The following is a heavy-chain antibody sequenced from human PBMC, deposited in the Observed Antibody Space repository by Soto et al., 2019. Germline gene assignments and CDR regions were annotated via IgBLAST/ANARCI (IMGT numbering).Heavy chain of an antibody. D-gene: IGHD3-3*01. CDR1: GYTFTSYA. CDR2: INAGNGNT. J-gene: IGHJ4*02. CDR3: ARDLWDFWSGSYDY. V-gene: IGHV1-3*01. Sequence: ASGKVSCKASGYTFTSYAMHWVRQAPGQRLEWMGWINAGNGNTKYSQKFQGRVTITRDTSASTAYMELSSLRSEDTAVYYCARDLWDFWSGSYDYWGQGTLVTVSS.